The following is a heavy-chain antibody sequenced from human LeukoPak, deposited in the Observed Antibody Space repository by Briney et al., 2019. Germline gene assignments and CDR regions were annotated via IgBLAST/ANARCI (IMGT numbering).Heavy chain of an antibody. CDR1: GGSFNTYD. Sequence: SETLSLTCAVLGGSFNTYDWSWIRQPPGKGLEWIGEINHTGSTYYNPSLKRRVTISVDTSKSQFSLKLRSVPAADTAIYYCARGRRRYYGSGTSDYWGQGTLVTVSS. D-gene: IGHD3-10*01. CDR2: INHTGST. J-gene: IGHJ4*02. V-gene: IGHV4-34*01. CDR3: ARGRRRYYGSGTSDY.